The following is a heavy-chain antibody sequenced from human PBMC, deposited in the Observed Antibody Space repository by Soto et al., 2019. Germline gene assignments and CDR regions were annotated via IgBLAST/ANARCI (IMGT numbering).Heavy chain of an antibody. J-gene: IGHJ3*02. CDR1: GYTFTSYD. D-gene: IGHD3-10*01. V-gene: IGHV1-8*01. CDR2: MNPNSGNT. CDR3: ARGINYYDSGDDAFDI. Sequence: QVQLVQSGAEGKKPGASVKVSCKASGYTFTSYDINWVRQATGHGLEWMGWMNPNSGNTGYAQKFQGRVTMTRNTSMSTAYMELSSLRSEDTAVYYCARGINYYDSGDDAFDIWGQGTMVTVSS.